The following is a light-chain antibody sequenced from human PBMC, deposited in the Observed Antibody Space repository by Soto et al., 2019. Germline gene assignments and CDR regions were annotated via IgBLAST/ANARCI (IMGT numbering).Light chain of an antibody. CDR1: QSVSSTY. CDR3: QHYGSSPKT. J-gene: IGKJ1*01. V-gene: IGKV3-20*01. Sequence: EIVLTQSPGILSLHPGERATLSCRASQSVSSTYLAWYQQKPGQAPRLLILGASSRAAGIPDRFNGSGSGTDFTLTISRLEPEDFAVYYCQHYGSSPKTFGQGTKVDIK. CDR2: GAS.